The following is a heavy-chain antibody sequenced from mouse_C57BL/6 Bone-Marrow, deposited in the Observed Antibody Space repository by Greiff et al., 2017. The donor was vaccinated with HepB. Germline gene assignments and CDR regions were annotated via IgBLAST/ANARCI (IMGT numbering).Heavy chain of an antibody. J-gene: IGHJ3*01. CDR3: ARAYYYGSSYGFAY. CDR1: GFTFSDYG. V-gene: IGHV5-17*01. CDR2: ISSGSSTI. D-gene: IGHD1-1*01. Sequence: EVQLVESGGGLVKPGGSLKLSCAASGFTFSDYGMHWVRQAPEKGLEWVAYISSGSSTIDYADTLKGRFTISRDNAKNTLFLQMTSLRSEDTAMYYCARAYYYGSSYGFAYWGQGTLVTVSA.